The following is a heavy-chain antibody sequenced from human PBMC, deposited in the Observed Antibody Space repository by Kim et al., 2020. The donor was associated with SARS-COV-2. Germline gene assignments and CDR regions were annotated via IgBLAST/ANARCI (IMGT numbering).Heavy chain of an antibody. CDR3: ARGRGSYYYYLDV. CDR1: GFTFSSYG. CDR2: IWLDGTTK. V-gene: IGHV3-33*01. J-gene: IGHJ6*03. Sequence: GGSLRLSCAPSGFTFSSYGMHWVRRAPGKGLEWVAVIWLDGTTKYYADSVKGRFTISRDNSKNTLYLQMNSLTAEDTAVYYCARGRGSYYYYLDVWGKGT.